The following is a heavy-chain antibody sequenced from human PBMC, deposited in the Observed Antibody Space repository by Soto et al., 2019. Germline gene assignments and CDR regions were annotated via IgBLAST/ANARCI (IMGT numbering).Heavy chain of an antibody. CDR2: IIPIFGTA. CDR3: ARRVYIKSGYYSDY. CDR1: GGTFSSYA. J-gene: IGHJ4*02. Sequence: SVKVSCKASGGTFSSYAISWVRQAPGQGLEWMGGIIPIFGTANYAQKLQGRVTMTTDTSTSTAYMELRSLRSDDTAVYYCARRVYIKSGYYSDYWGQGTLVTVSS. D-gene: IGHD3-22*01. V-gene: IGHV1-69*05.